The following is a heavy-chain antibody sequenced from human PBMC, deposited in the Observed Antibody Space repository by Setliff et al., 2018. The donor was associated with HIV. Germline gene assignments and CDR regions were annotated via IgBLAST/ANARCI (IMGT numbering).Heavy chain of an antibody. J-gene: IGHJ5*02. CDR1: GGSISSSTYY. V-gene: IGHV4-31*01. D-gene: IGHD3-10*01. CDR3: ARAPYVSGSFGWFDP. CDR2: MSYTGIN. Sequence: SETLSLTCTVSGGSISSSTYYWNWFRQSPGKGLEWIGYMSYTGINNYNPSLRSLVTISLDTSKNQFSLKLTSVTAADTAVYYCARAPYVSGSFGWFDPWGQGTLVTVSS.